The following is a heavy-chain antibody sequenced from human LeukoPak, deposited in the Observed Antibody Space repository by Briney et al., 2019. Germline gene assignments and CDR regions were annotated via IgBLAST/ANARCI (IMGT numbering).Heavy chain of an antibody. CDR3: ARDDYGDSHAFDI. Sequence: PGGSLRLSCAASGFTFSSYWMSWVRQAPGKGLEWVAVIWYDGSNKYYADSVKGRFTISRDNSKNTLYLQMNSLRAEDTAVYYCARDDYGDSHAFDIWGQGTMVTVSS. CDR1: GFTFSSYW. D-gene: IGHD4-17*01. CDR2: IWYDGSNK. V-gene: IGHV3-33*01. J-gene: IGHJ3*02.